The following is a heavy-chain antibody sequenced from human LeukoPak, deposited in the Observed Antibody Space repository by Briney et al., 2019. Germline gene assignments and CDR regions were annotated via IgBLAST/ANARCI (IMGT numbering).Heavy chain of an antibody. V-gene: IGHV3-23*01. CDR1: GFTFSSYA. CDR3: APHATKQRSPQYSNDPFDY. D-gene: IGHD6-6*01. J-gene: IGHJ4*02. CDR2: ISGSGGST. Sequence: GGSLRLSCAASGFTFSSYAMSWVRQAPGKGLEWVSAISGSGGSTYYADSVKGRFTISRDNSKNTLYLQMNSLRAEDTAVYYCAPHATKQRSPQYSNDPFDYWGQGTLVTVSS.